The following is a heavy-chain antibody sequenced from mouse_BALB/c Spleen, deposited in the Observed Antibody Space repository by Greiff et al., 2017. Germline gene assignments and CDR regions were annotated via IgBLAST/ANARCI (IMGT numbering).Heavy chain of an antibody. V-gene: IGHV3-6*02. CDR1: GYSITSGYY. CDR2: ISYDGSN. J-gene: IGHJ3*01. Sequence: EVKLQESGPGLVKPSQSLSLTCSVTGYSITSGYYWNWIRQFPGNKLEWMGYISYDGSNNYNPSLKNRISITRDTSKNQFFLKLNSVTTEDTATYYCARDMITTEGFAYWGQGTLVTVSA. CDR3: ARDMITTEGFAY. D-gene: IGHD2-4*01.